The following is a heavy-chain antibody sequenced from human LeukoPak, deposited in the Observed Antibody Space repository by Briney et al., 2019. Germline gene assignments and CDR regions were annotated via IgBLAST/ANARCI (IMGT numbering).Heavy chain of an antibody. Sequence: PGGSLRLSCAASGFTFSSFSLNWVRQAPGKGLEWVSSISSSSSFIYYADSVKGRFTISRDNAKNSLYLQMNSLRAEDTAVYYCARDNQPGIAGCWGQGTLVTVSS. CDR2: ISSSSSFI. CDR1: GFTFSSFS. V-gene: IGHV3-21*01. D-gene: IGHD6-13*01. J-gene: IGHJ4*02. CDR3: ARDNQPGIAGC.